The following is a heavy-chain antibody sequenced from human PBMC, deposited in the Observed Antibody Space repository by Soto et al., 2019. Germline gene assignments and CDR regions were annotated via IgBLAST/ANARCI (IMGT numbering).Heavy chain of an antibody. CDR2: TYYRSNWYY. V-gene: IGHV6-1*01. CDR1: GDSVSNTRAA. J-gene: IGHJ1*01. D-gene: IGHD3-10*01. Sequence: QVQLQQSGPGLVKPSQTLSLTCAISGDSVSNTRAAWNWIRQSPSRGLEWLGRTYYRSNWYYDSAVSVKSRMTINPDTSKNQFSLQLTSLTPEDTAVYYCVRASTRGVAERFQDWGQGTLVTVSS. CDR3: VRASTRGVAERFQD.